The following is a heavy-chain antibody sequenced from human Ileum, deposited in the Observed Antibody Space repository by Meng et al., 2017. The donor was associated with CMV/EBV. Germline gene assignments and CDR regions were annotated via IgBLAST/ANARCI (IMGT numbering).Heavy chain of an antibody. CDR3: ARDPFIKAFDI. CDR1: GFTFSNYW. Sequence: GESLKISCAASGFTFSNYWKTWLRQAPGRGLELVADIKEDGSEKYFVGSVKGRFTISRDNAKNSLYLQMNSLRAEDTAVYYCARDPFIKAFDIWGQGTMVTVSS. V-gene: IGHV3-7*01. J-gene: IGHJ3*02. CDR2: IKEDGSEK.